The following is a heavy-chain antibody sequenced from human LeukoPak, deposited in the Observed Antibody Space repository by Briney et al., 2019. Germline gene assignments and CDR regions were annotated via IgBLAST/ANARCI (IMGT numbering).Heavy chain of an antibody. V-gene: IGHV3-48*03. D-gene: IGHD4-23*01. CDR1: GFTFSSYN. J-gene: IGHJ4*02. CDR2: ISTRGGTI. Sequence: GGSLRLSCAASGFTFSSYNMNWVRQAPGKGLEWASYISTRGGTIYYADSVKGRFTNSRDNAKNSLYLQMNSLRAEDTAVYYCARDSYYGGTQDYWGQGTLVTVSS. CDR3: ARDSYYGGTQDY.